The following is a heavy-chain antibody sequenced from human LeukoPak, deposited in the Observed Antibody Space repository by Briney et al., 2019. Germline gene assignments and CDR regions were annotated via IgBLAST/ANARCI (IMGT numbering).Heavy chain of an antibody. CDR1: GGSINNYY. Sequence: SETLSLTCTVSGGSINNYYWNWIRQPPGKGLEWIGYYSGSTYYNPSLKSRVTISVDTSKNQFSLKLSSVTAADTAVYYCARCSYYGSGSRPGPDYWGQGTLVTVSS. CDR2: YSGST. V-gene: IGHV4-59*12. D-gene: IGHD3-10*01. J-gene: IGHJ4*02. CDR3: ARCSYYGSGSRPGPDY.